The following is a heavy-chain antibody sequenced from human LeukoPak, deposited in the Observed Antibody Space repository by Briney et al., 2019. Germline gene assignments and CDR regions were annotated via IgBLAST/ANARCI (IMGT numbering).Heavy chain of an antibody. CDR2: ISSRGTST. CDR3: AKDQMPFGGVRTGFDC. D-gene: IGHD2-8*02. CDR1: VFTFSSYA. J-gene: IGHJ4*02. V-gene: IGHV3-23*01. Sequence: QPGGSLRLSCAASVFTFSSYAMSWFRQAPGKGLEWVSIISSRGTSTFYADSVKGRFTISRDNSKNTLYLQMNSLRAEDTAVYYCAKDQMPFGGVRTGFDCWGQGTLVTVSS.